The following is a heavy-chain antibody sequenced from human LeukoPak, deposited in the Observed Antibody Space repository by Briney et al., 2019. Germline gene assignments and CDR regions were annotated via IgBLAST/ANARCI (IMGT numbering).Heavy chain of an antibody. D-gene: IGHD3-10*01. CDR1: GLTLDEYG. CDR2: INRNGGIT. Sequence: GGSLRLSCAASGLTLDEYGMSWVRQAPGKGLEWVSGINRNGGITGYAESVKGRFTISRDNAKNSLYLQMNSLRAEDTAVYYCASFPPYMVRTDAFDIWGQGTMVTVSS. J-gene: IGHJ3*02. V-gene: IGHV3-20*04. CDR3: ASFPPYMVRTDAFDI.